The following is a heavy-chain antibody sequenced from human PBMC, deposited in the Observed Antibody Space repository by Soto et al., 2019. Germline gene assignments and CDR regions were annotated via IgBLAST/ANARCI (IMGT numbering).Heavy chain of an antibody. CDR2: ISANGGST. CDR1: GFTFSSCG. J-gene: IGHJ5*02. V-gene: IGHV3-64*01. Sequence: EVQLVESGGGLVQPGGSLRLSCVASGFTFSSCGMHWVRQSPGKGLEYVSAISANGGSTFYANSVKGRFTVSRDNSKNTLYLQMGRLSVDDMAVYYCPRGFATGVWFFKAWVKGTLVTVSS. CDR3: PRGFATGVWFFKA. D-gene: IGHD2-15*01.